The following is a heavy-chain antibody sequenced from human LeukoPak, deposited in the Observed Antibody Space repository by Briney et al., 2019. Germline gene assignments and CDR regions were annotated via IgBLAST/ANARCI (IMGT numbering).Heavy chain of an antibody. Sequence: PSETLSLTCTVSGGSISSSSYYWGWIRQPPGKGLEWIGSIYYSGSTYYNPSLKSRVTISVDTSKNQFSLKLSSVTAADTAVYYCARAQRITMIVVVIPSFDYWGQGTLVTVSS. V-gene: IGHV4-39*07. CDR3: ARAQRITMIVVVIPSFDY. CDR1: GGSISSSSYY. CDR2: IYYSGST. D-gene: IGHD3-22*01. J-gene: IGHJ4*02.